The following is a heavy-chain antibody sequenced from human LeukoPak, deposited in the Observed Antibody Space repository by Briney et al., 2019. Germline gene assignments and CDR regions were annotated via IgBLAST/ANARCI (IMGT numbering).Heavy chain of an antibody. J-gene: IGHJ4*02. V-gene: IGHV4-38-2*02. D-gene: IGHD5/OR15-5a*01. Sequence: PSETLSLTCTVSDYSISSGSGYYWGWIRPPPGNALVSIGNIYHSGITYYNHFNSSLKSRVTISIDTSKNQFSLRLTSVTAADTAVYFCATLVSTRYYFDYWGQGTLVTVSS. CDR1: DYSISSGSGYY. CDR3: ATLVSTRYYFDY. CDR2: IYHSGIT.